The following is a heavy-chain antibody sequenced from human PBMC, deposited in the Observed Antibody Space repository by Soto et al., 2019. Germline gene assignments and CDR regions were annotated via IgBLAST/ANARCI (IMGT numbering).Heavy chain of an antibody. D-gene: IGHD3-9*01. V-gene: IGHV4-34*01. CDR2: INDRGSI. CDR3: ARESYDILTGPPWVWYFDL. Sequence: QVQLQQWGAGPLRPLETLSLTCGVSGGSFSGYYWAWIRQSPGKGLEWIGEINDRGSINYNPSPKSRVSISVDTSKNHSSLNLRSVTAAVTAVYYCARESYDILTGPPWVWYFDLWGRGTLVTVSS. J-gene: IGHJ2*01. CDR1: GGSFSGYY.